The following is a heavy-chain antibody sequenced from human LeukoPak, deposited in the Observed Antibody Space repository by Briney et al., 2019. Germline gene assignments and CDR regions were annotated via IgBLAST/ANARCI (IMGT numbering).Heavy chain of an antibody. CDR3: TWSWRQLLLW. CDR1: GFTFSSYA. D-gene: IGHD2-15*01. CDR2: IKSKTDGGTT. J-gene: IGHJ3*01. Sequence: GGSLRLSCAASGFTFSSYAMSWVRQAPGKGLEWVGRIKSKTDGGTTDYAAPVKGRFTISRDDSKNTLYLQMNSLKTEDTAVYYCTWSWRQLLLWGGQGTMVTVSS. V-gene: IGHV3-15*01.